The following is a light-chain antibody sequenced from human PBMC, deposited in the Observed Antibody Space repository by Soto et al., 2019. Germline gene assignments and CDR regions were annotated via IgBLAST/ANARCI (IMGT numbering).Light chain of an antibody. V-gene: IGLV2-14*01. Sequence: QAASGNGAPRRWISIFYTGSSSDVGGYNYVSWYQQHPGKAPKLMIYDVSNRPSGVSNRFSGSKSGNTASLTISGLQAEDEADYYCSSYTSSSTLYVFGTGTKVTVL. CDR2: DVS. CDR1: SSDVGGYNY. CDR3: SSYTSSSTLYV. J-gene: IGLJ1*01.